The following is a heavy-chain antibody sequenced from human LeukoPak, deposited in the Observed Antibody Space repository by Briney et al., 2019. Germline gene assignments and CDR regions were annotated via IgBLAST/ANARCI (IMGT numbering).Heavy chain of an antibody. CDR1: GFTFSSYA. CDR2: ISGSGGST. Sequence: GGSLRLSCAASGFTFSSYAMSWVRQAPGKGLEWVSAISGSGGSTYYADSVKGRFTISGDNSKNTLYLQMNSLRAEDTAVYYCARDGLEGGYYYMDVWGKGTTVTVSS. CDR3: ARDGLEGGYYYMDV. V-gene: IGHV3-23*01. J-gene: IGHJ6*03. D-gene: IGHD2-15*01.